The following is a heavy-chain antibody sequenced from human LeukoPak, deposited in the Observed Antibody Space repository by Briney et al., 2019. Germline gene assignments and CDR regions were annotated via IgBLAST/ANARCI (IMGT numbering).Heavy chain of an antibody. CDR1: GFAFSSYG. Sequence: GGSLRPSCAASGFAFSSYGMHWGRGAPGKGVEWVAVISYEGSNKKYAYSVNGRFTISRDNSKNTLYLQMTSLRAEDTAVYYCAKLAVTTCMDVWGQGTTVTVSS. D-gene: IGHD4-17*01. J-gene: IGHJ6*02. V-gene: IGHV3-30*18. CDR3: AKLAVTTCMDV. CDR2: ISYEGSNK.